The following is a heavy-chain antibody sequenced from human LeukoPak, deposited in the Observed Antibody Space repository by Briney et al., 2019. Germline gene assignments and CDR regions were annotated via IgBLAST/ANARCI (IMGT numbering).Heavy chain of an antibody. V-gene: IGHV1-18*04. Sequence: ASVKVSCKASGYTFTSYYMHWVRQAPGQELEWMGWISAYNGNTNYAQKLQGRVTMTTDTSTSTAYMELRSLRSDDTAVYYCARVGEVVPAAGIDYWGQGTLVTVSS. CDR2: ISAYNGNT. CDR1: GYTFTSYY. CDR3: ARVGEVVPAAGIDY. D-gene: IGHD2-2*01. J-gene: IGHJ4*02.